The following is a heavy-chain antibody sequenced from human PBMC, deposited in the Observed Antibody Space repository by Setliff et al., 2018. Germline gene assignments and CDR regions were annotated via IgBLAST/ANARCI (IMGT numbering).Heavy chain of an antibody. CDR1: GFSFSNYW. CDR3: AKDRPQGVNGRSLDY. V-gene: IGHV3-23*03. CDR2: INSDGSST. Sequence: GGSLRLSCAASGFSFSNYWMHWVRHAPGKGLVWVSRINSDGSSTYYGDSVKGRFTISRDNSQNTLYLQMNSLRAEDTAVYYCAKDRPQGVNGRSLDYWGRGALVTVSS. J-gene: IGHJ4*02. D-gene: IGHD3-10*01.